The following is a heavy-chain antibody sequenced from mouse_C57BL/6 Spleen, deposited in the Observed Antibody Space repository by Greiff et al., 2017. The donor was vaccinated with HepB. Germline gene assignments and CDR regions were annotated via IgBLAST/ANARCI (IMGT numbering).Heavy chain of an antibody. CDR1: GYTFTSYW. D-gene: IGHD2-10*02. CDR2: INPSNGGT. V-gene: IGHV1-53*01. J-gene: IGHJ4*01. CDR3: ARGEYLYAMDY. Sequence: VQLQQPGTELVKPGASVKLSCKASGYTFTSYWMHWVKQRPGQGLEWIGNINPSNGGTKYNEKFKSKATLTVDKSSSTAYMKLSSLTSEDSAVYYCARGEYLYAMDYWGQGTSVTVSS.